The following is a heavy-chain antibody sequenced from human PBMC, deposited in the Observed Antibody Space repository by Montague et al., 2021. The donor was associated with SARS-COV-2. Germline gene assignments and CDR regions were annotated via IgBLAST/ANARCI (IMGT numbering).Heavy chain of an antibody. D-gene: IGHD3-3*01. CDR3: ARAPASIFEMVKQIDY. V-gene: IGHV4-31*03. CDR2: IYFSGST. CDR1: GGSISSGGYY. Sequence: TLSLTCTVYGGSISSGGYYWSWIRQPPGKGLEWIGNIYFSGSTYYNPSLKSRVTISVDTSKNQFSLKLSSVTAADTAVYYCARAPASIFEMVKQIDYWGQGTLVTVSS. J-gene: IGHJ4*02.